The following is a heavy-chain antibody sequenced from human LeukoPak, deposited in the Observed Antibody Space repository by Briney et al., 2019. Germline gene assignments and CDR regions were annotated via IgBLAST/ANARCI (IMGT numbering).Heavy chain of an antibody. J-gene: IGHJ6*03. D-gene: IGHD2-15*01. CDR1: GYTFTSYY. V-gene: IGHV1-46*01. CDR2: INPSGGST. CDR3: ARRAIDGSGDYYMDV. Sequence: ASVKVSCKASGYTFTSYYMHWVRQAPGQGLEWMGIINPSGGSTSYAQKLQGRVTMTTDTSTSTAYMELRSLRSDDTAVYYCARRAIDGSGDYYMDVRGKGTTVTVSS.